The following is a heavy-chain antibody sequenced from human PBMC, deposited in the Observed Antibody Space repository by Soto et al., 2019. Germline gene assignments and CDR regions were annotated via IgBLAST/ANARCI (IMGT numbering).Heavy chain of an antibody. CDR2: MHHSGRT. Sequence: PSETLSLTCTVSGAYMRNDYYYWSWVRQNPGKDLEWIGHMHHSGRTHYNPSLKSRVAISVDTSKNQFSLYLNSVTAADTAVYYCARWVEVSLDYFDSWGQGTPVTV. D-gene: IGHD2-15*01. J-gene: IGHJ4*02. V-gene: IGHV4-31*03. CDR1: GAYMRNDYYY. CDR3: ARWVEVSLDYFDS.